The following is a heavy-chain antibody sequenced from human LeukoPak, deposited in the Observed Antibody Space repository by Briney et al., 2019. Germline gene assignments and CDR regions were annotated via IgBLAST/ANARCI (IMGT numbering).Heavy chain of an antibody. Sequence: ASVKVSCKASGYTFTGYYMHWVRQAPGQGLEWMGWINPNSGGTNYAQKFQGRVTMTRDTSISTAYMELSRLRSDDTAVYYCARGGYSGYDAMKYYYYYMDVWGKGTTVTVSS. CDR2: INPNSGGT. V-gene: IGHV1-2*02. D-gene: IGHD5-12*01. CDR3: ARGGYSGYDAMKYYYYYMDV. J-gene: IGHJ6*03. CDR1: GYTFTGYY.